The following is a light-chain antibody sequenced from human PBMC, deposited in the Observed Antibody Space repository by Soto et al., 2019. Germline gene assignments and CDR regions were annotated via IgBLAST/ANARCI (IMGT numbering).Light chain of an antibody. Sequence: QSVLTQTSSVSGAPGQSVTMSCGGSNSNIGAGYDVHWYKQVPGTAPKLLIYGNVNRPAGVLDRFSGSKSGASASLAITELQAEDEADYYCQSYDSSLSGWVFGGGT. J-gene: IGLJ3*02. V-gene: IGLV1-40*01. CDR1: NSNIGAGYD. CDR3: QSYDSSLSGWV. CDR2: GNV.